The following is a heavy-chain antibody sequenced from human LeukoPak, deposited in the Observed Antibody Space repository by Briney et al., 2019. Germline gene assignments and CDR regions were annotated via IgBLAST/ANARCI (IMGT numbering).Heavy chain of an antibody. CDR1: GFTFTNSS. CDR2: ITDRPNYV. V-gene: IGHV3-21*01. CDR3: ARDPYQLSWFDP. Sequence: KTGGSLRLSCAASGFTFTNSSMNWIRQAPGKGLEWVSSITDRPNYVEYADSVKGRFTISRDDAKNSLYLQMDSLRADGTAVYYCARDPYQLSWFDPWGQGTLVTVSS. D-gene: IGHD1-1*01. J-gene: IGHJ5*02.